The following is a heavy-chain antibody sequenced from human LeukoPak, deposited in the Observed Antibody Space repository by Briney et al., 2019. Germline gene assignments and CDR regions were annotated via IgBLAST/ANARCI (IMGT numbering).Heavy chain of an antibody. CDR3: AKTSLSDPSGHYYYMDV. Sequence: GGSLRLSCAASGFTFSSYEMNWVRQAPGKGLEWVAFIRFDGTSEFYADSVKARFTISRDNSQNTVSLQLNNLRIEDTALYYCAKTSLSDPSGHYYYMDVWGKGTTVTVSS. CDR2: IRFDGTSE. CDR1: GFTFSSYE. V-gene: IGHV3-30*02. J-gene: IGHJ6*03. D-gene: IGHD3-3*01.